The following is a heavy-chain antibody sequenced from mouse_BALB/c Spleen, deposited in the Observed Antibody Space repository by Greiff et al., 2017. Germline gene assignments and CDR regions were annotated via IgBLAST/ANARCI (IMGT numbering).Heavy chain of an antibody. J-gene: IGHJ3*01. CDR3: ARSDGFAY. CDR1: GFNIKDYY. Sequence: EVKLQESGAELVRSGASVKLSCTASGFNIKDYYMHWVKQRPEQGLEWIGWIDPENGDTEYAPKFQGKATMTADTSSNTAYLQLSSLTSEDTAVYYCARSDGFAYWGQGTLVTVSA. CDR2: IDPENGDT. D-gene: IGHD3-3*01. V-gene: IGHV14-4*02.